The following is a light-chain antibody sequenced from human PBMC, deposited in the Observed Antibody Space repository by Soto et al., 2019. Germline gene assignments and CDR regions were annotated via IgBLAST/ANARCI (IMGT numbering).Light chain of an antibody. V-gene: IGKV3-11*01. CDR1: QSVSSY. CDR3: QQRSNWSIT. CDR2: DAS. J-gene: IGKJ5*01. Sequence: IVLTQSPATLYLSTGERATLSCRASQSVSSYLAWYQQKPGQAPRLLIYDASNRATGIPARFSGSGSGTDFTLTISSLEPEDFAVYYCQQRSNWSITFGQGTRLEI.